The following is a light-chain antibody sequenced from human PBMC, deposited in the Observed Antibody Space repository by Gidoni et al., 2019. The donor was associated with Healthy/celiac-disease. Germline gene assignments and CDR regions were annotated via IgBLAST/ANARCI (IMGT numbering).Light chain of an antibody. Sequence: IEVTHATASLSASVGDRVPLTCRASQGISNYLAWFQQKPGKAPTSLIYAASSLQSGVPSKFSCSGSGTDFTLTISCLQPEDFATYYCQQYNSFPRTFGQGTKVEIK. CDR1: QGISNY. CDR2: AAS. J-gene: IGKJ1*01. CDR3: QQYNSFPRT. V-gene: IGKV1-16*02.